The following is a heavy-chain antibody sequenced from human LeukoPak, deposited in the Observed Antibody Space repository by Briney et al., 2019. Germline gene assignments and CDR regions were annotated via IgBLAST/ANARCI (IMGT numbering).Heavy chain of an antibody. D-gene: IGHD3-3*01. J-gene: IGHJ5*02. Sequence: SETLSLTCAVYGVSFSGHSWSWIRQAPGKGLEWIGEISHTGSFNYNPSLKSRVTISADTSKNQFSLRLSSVTAADTAVYYCARAVTVYDFWSGYLPNWFDPWGQGTLVTVSS. CDR2: ISHTGSF. V-gene: IGHV4-34*01. CDR3: ARAVTVYDFWSGYLPNWFDP. CDR1: GVSFSGHS.